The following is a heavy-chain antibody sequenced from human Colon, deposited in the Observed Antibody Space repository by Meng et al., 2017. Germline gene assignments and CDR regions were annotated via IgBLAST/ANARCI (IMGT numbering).Heavy chain of an antibody. CDR1: GGSLSASDDY. D-gene: IGHD6-19*01. CDR3: ARRTTGWILDP. V-gene: IGHV4-39*01. J-gene: IGHJ5*02. Sequence: QLQLQESGPGLVKPSETLSLTCTVSGGSLSASDDYWGWIRQPPGKGLEWIGSIHYGGSTFYQPSLRSRVTVSVDTSNNQSSLILSSVTAADTAVYYCARRTTGWILDPWGQGTLVTVSS. CDR2: IHYGGST.